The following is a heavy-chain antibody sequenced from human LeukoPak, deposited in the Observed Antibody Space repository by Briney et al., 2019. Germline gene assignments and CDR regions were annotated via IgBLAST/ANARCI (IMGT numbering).Heavy chain of an antibody. D-gene: IGHD3-22*01. CDR3: ARDPKDDTSGYYYFDY. CDR2: INPNSGGT. J-gene: IGHJ4*02. Sequence: ASVKVSCKASGYTFTSYYMHWVRQAPGQGLEWMGWINPNSGGTNYAQKFQGRVTMTRDMSTSTVYMELSSLRSEDTAVYYCARDPKDDTSGYYYFDYWGQGTLVTVSS. CDR1: GYTFTSYY. V-gene: IGHV1-2*02.